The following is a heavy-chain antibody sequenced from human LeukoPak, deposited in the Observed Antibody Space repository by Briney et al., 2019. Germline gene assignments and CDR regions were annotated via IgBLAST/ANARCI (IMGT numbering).Heavy chain of an antibody. D-gene: IGHD6-19*01. CDR2: INHSGST. CDR1: GGSFSGYY. CDR3: ARAVAGSLDY. V-gene: IGHV4-34*01. Sequence: SETLSLTCAVYGGSFSGYYWSWIRQPPGKGLEWIGEINHSGSTNYNPSLKSRVTISVDTSKNQFSLKLSSVTAADTAVYYCARAVAGSLDYWGQGTLVTVSS. J-gene: IGHJ4*02.